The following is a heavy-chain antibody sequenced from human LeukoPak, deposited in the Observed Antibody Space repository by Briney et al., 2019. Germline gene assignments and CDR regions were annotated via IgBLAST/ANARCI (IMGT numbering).Heavy chain of an antibody. CDR1: GFTFSSYW. D-gene: IGHD5-12*01. J-gene: IGHJ4*02. CDR3: AGGAGYSGYVMDY. Sequence: GGSLRLSCAASGFTFSSYWMSWVRQAPGKGLEWVANIKQDGSEKYYVDSVKGRFTISRDNAKNSLYLQMNSLRAEDTAVYYCAGGAGYSGYVMDYWSQGTLVTVSS. V-gene: IGHV3-7*01. CDR2: IKQDGSEK.